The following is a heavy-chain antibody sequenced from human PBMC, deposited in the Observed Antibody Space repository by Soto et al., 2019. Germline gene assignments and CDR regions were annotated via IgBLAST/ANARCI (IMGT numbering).Heavy chain of an antibody. V-gene: IGHV4-59*12. CDR3: ARSVFP. Sequence: PSETLSLTCTVSGGSISSSYWSWIRQPPGKGLEWIGYIYYSGSANYNPSLKSRVTISVDTPKNQFSLKLSSVTAADTAVYYCARSVFPWGQGTLVTVSS. J-gene: IGHJ5*02. CDR2: IYYSGSA. CDR1: GGSISSSY.